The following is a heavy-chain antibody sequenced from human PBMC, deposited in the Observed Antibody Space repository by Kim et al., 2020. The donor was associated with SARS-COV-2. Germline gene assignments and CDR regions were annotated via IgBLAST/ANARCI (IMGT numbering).Heavy chain of an antibody. D-gene: IGHD3-10*01. J-gene: IGHJ6*02. CDR2: ISYDGSNK. Sequence: GGSLRLSCAASGFTFSSCAIHWVRQAPGKWLEWVAVISYDGSNKNYADSVKGRFTISRDNSKNTLYLQMNSLRAEDTALYYCARDPWSPLRGVTYSYYGMDVWGQGTTVTVSS. CDR1: GFTFSSCA. V-gene: IGHV3-30-3*01. CDR3: ARDPWSPLRGVTYSYYGMDV.